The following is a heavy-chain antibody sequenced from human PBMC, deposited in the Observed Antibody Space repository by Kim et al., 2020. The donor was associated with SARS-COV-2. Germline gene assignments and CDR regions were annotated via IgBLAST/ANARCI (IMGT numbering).Heavy chain of an antibody. CDR1: GYTFTGYY. CDR3: ARGSGYDYYYYYGMDV. D-gene: IGHD5-12*01. CDR2: INPNSGGT. Sequence: ASVKVSCKASGYTFTGYYMHWVRQAPGQGLEWMGWINPNSGGTNYAQKFQGWVTMTRDTSISTAYMELSRLRSDDTAVYYCARGSGYDYYYYYGMDVWGQGTTVTVSS. J-gene: IGHJ6*02. V-gene: IGHV1-2*04.